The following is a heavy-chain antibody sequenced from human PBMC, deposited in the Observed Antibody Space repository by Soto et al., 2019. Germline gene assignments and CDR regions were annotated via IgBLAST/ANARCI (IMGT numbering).Heavy chain of an antibody. D-gene: IGHD2-2*02. V-gene: IGHV1-2*02. CDR2: VNPKTGDT. CDR3: ARVQYPPAPPQKWFDP. CDR1: GYTFIGYS. Sequence: QVQLVQSGAEVKKPGASVKVSCRASGYTFIGYSIHWVRQAPGQGLEWMGWVNPKTGDTAYAQTFQGRVTMTRDTSLNPAYMELSSLKPDEKAVFYCARVQYPPAPPQKWFDPWGQGSLVTVSS. J-gene: IGHJ5*02.